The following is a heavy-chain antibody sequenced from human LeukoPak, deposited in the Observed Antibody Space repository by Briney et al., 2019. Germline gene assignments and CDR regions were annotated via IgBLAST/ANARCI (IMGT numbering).Heavy chain of an antibody. J-gene: IGHJ4*02. CDR3: AREGGQAAELDN. Sequence: ASVKVSCKASGYSFTSYDIHWVRQAPGQGLEWMGWMTPNNGNRGHAQKFQGRVTLTRDTSTGTAYMELSSLTSPDTAIYFCAREGGQAAELDNWGQGTQVTVSS. CDR1: GYSFTSYD. D-gene: IGHD6-25*01. CDR2: MTPNNGNR. V-gene: IGHV1-8*01.